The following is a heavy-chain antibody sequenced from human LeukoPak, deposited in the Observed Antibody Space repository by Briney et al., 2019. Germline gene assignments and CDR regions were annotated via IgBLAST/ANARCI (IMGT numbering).Heavy chain of an antibody. CDR1: GGSISNFY. D-gene: IGHD3-22*01. CDR2: IHNSGST. J-gene: IGHJ4*02. CDR3: ARSPYYDSSGINFDY. Sequence: SETLSLTCTVSGGSISNFYWSWIRQPPGKGLEWIGYIHNSGSTKYNPSLKSRVTISVVTAKNQFSLEVSSVTAADTAVYYCARSPYYDSSGINFDYWGQGTLVTVSS. V-gene: IGHV4-59*01.